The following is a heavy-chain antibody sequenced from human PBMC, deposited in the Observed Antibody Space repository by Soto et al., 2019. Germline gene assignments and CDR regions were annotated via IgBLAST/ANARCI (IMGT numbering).Heavy chain of an antibody. D-gene: IGHD7-27*01. J-gene: IGHJ6*03. V-gene: IGHV1-69*02. Sequence: GASVKVSCKASGGTFSSYTISWVRQAPGQGLEWMGRIIPILGIANYAQKFQGRVTITADKSTSTAYMELSSLRSEDTAVYYCAGLTGDYYYYYYMDVWGKGTTVTVSS. CDR2: IIPILGIA. CDR1: GGTFSSYT. CDR3: AGLTGDYYYYYYMDV.